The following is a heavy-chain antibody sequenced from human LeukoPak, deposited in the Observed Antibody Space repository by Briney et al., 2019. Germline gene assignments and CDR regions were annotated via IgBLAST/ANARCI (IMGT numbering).Heavy chain of an antibody. D-gene: IGHD4-23*01. CDR2: ISGSGGNT. Sequence: PGGSLRLSCAASGFTFSSYAMSWVRQAPGKGLEWVSAISGSGGNTYYADSVKGRFTISRDNSKNTLSLQMNSLRAEDTAIYYCAKDQYGGNPQYYFDYWGQGTLVTVSS. J-gene: IGHJ4*02. CDR3: AKDQYGGNPQYYFDY. V-gene: IGHV3-23*01. CDR1: GFTFSSYA.